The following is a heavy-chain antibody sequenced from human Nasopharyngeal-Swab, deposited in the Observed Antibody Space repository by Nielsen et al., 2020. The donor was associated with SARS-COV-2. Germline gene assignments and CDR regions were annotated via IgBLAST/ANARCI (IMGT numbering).Heavy chain of an antibody. Sequence: WIRQRPGKGLEWVGFIRSKAYGGTTEYAASVKGRFTISRDDSKSIAYLQMNSLKTEDTAVYYCTRSYDYVWGSYRKSWGQGTLVNV. CDR3: TRSYDYVWGSYRKS. V-gene: IGHV3-49*02. D-gene: IGHD3-16*02. CDR2: IRSKAYGGTT. J-gene: IGHJ5*02.